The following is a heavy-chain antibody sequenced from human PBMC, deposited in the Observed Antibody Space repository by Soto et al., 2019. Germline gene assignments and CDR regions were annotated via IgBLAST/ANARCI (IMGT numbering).Heavy chain of an antibody. V-gene: IGHV3-30*18. J-gene: IGHJ6*02. Sequence: GGPLRICFSASLCRISHYSMRRISQSPGKGLESVAVISYCGSHKYYADSVKCRFTILEDXSKNTLDLQMNGLRAEDTAVYYCEKCRESSIWGWDYYYDCMDVGGQGTTVTVS. D-gene: IGHD6-13*01. CDR1: LCRISHYS. CDR2: ISYCGSHK. CDR3: EKCRESSIWGWDYYYDCMDV.